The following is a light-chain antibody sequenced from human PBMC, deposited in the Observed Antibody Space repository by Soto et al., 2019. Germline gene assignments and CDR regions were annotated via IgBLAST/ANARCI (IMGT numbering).Light chain of an antibody. Sequence: EIVVTRSPAPLSVSLWERATLSVRASQSVSSNLAWYQQKPGQAPRLLIYGASTRATGIPARFSVSGSGTEFTRTVSSLQSEEFAVYYCQQNNSWPPWTFSQGTKVDIK. CDR2: GAS. J-gene: IGKJ1*01. V-gene: IGKV3-15*01. CDR1: QSVSSN. CDR3: QQNNSWPPWT.